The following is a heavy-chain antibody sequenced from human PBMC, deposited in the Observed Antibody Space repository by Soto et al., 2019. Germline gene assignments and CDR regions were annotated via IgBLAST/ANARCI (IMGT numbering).Heavy chain of an antibody. CDR2: ISNDGSNK. V-gene: IGHV3-30*18. D-gene: IGHD3-22*01. J-gene: IGHJ6*02. Sequence: GSLRLSCAASGFSFSTYGMHWVRQAPGKGLEWVAFISNDGSNKYYADSVKGRFTISRDNSKNTLYLQMNSLRAEDTAVYYCAKVPYYYDSSPVPYGMDVWGQGTTVTVSS. CDR3: AKVPYYYDSSPVPYGMDV. CDR1: GFSFSTYG.